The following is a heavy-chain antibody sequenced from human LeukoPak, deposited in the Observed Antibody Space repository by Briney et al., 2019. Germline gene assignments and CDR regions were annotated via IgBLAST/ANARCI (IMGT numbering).Heavy chain of an antibody. CDR3: ARVVDTHFDY. CDR2: ISARGDNS. Sequence: QTGGSLRLSCAASGFSFSTYTMAWVRQAPGQGLEWVSAISARGDNSWYADSVKGRFTISRDNSKNTLYLQMNSLRAEDTAVYYCARVVDTHFDYWGQGTLVTVSS. V-gene: IGHV3-23*01. CDR1: GFSFSTYT. D-gene: IGHD5-18*01. J-gene: IGHJ4*02.